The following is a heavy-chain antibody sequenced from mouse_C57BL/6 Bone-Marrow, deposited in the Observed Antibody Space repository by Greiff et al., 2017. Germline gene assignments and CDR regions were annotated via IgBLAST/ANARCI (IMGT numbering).Heavy chain of an antibody. J-gene: IGHJ3*01. CDR2: ISSGSSTI. CDR3: ARLYDGSSSWFAY. D-gene: IGHD2-3*01. Sequence: EVQLVESGGGLVKPGGSLKLSCAASGFTFSDYGMHWVRQAPEKGLEWVAYISSGSSTIYYADKVKGRFTISRDNAKNTLFLPMTSLRSEDTAMYYCARLYDGSSSWFAYWGQGTLVTVSA. V-gene: IGHV5-17*01. CDR1: GFTFSDYG.